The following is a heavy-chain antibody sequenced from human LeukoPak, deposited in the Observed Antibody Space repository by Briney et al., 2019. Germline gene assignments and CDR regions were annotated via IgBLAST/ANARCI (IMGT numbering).Heavy chain of an antibody. CDR3: ARGPYCSSTSCYHYYYYYYMDV. J-gene: IGHJ6*03. Sequence: GRSLRLSCAASGVTFSSYAMHWVRQAPGKGLEWMAVISYDGSNKYYADSVKGRFTISRNNSKNTLYLQMNSLRAEDTAVYYCARGPYCSSTSCYHYYYYYYMDVWGKGTTVTVSS. CDR1: GVTFSSYA. D-gene: IGHD2-2*01. CDR2: ISYDGSNK. V-gene: IGHV3-30*01.